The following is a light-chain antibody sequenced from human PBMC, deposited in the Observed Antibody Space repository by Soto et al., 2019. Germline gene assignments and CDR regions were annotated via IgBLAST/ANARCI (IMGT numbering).Light chain of an antibody. Sequence: EIVLTQSPGTLSLSPGERTTLSCRASQTVTNTYLARYQQKSGQAPKFLIYVASNSATGIPDRFSGSGSGTDFTLTISRLEPEDFAVYYCQQYGTFPPTFGGGTKVEL. V-gene: IGKV3-20*01. J-gene: IGKJ4*01. CDR1: QTVTNTY. CDR3: QQYGTFPPT. CDR2: VAS.